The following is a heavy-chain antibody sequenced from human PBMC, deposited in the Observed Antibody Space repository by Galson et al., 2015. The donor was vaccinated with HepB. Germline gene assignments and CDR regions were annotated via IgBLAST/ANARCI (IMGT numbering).Heavy chain of an antibody. D-gene: IGHD2-8*01. CDR1: GFPFSSYG. J-gene: IGHJ4*02. V-gene: IGHV3-21*01. Sequence: SLRLSCAASGFPFSSYGMSWVRQAPGKGPEWVSFINYRGSSMYYANSVKGRFTISRDNDKESVYLQMNNLRVEDTALYYCVRDADCTNGVCNDYWGQGTLVTVSS. CDR2: INYRGSSM. CDR3: VRDADCTNGVCNDY.